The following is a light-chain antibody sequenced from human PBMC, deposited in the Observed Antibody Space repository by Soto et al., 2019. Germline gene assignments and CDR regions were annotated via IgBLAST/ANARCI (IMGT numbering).Light chain of an antibody. Sequence: DIVLTQAPGTMSLYPGERASLSCRASQSVQFNYVAWYQQKPGQAPRLLIYGASSRATGIPDRLSGSGSGMDFTLTISSLAPEDFAVYYCQQSGDSHWTFGQGTKLEI. CDR3: QQSGDSHWT. CDR2: GAS. J-gene: IGKJ1*01. CDR1: QSVQFNY. V-gene: IGKV3-20*01.